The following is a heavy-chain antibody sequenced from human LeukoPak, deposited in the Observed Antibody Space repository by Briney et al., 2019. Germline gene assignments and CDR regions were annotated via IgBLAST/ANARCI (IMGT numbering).Heavy chain of an antibody. D-gene: IGHD3-10*01. V-gene: IGHV1-69*04. CDR1: GGTFSSYA. CDR2: IIPILGIA. Sequence: ASVKVSCKASGGTFSSYAISWVRQAPGQGLEWMGRIIPILGIANYAQKLQGRVTMTTDTSTSTAYMELRSLRSDDTAVYYCARSRGADYYGMDVWGQGTTVTVSS. CDR3: ARSRGADYYGMDV. J-gene: IGHJ6*02.